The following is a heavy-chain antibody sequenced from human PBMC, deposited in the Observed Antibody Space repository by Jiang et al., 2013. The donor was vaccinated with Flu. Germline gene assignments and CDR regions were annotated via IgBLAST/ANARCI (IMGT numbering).Heavy chain of an antibody. J-gene: IGHJ4*02. CDR2: IYSGGST. Sequence: LVEVWGRAWSRPGGSLRLSCAASGFTVSSNYMSWVRQAPGKGLEWVSVIYSGGSTYYADSVKGRFTISRDNSKNTLYLQMNSLRAEDTAVYYCARSIAAAEDYWGQGTLVTVSS. D-gene: IGHD6-13*01. V-gene: IGHV3-66*02. CDR1: GFTVSSNY. CDR3: ARSIAAAEDY.